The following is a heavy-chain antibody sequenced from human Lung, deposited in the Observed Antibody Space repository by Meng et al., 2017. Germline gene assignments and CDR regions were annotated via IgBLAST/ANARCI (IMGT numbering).Heavy chain of an antibody. CDR2: INHSGST. CDR3: ARGPTTMAHDFDY. Sequence: QLQQWGAGLLKPSETLSLTCVVSGGAFSDYYWSWIRQPPGKGLEWIGEINHSGSTNYNPSLESRATISVDTSQNNLSLKLSSVTAADSAVYYCARGPTTMAHDFDYWGQGTLVTVSS. V-gene: IGHV4-34*01. J-gene: IGHJ4*02. D-gene: IGHD4-11*01. CDR1: GGAFSDYY.